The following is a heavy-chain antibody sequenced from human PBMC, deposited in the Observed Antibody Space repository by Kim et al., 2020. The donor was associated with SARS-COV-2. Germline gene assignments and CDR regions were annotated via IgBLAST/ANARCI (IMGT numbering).Heavy chain of an antibody. D-gene: IGHD6-13*01. CDR1: GGSISSYY. Sequence: SETLSLTCTVSGGSISSYYWSWIRQPPGKGLEWIGYIYYSGSTNYNPSLKSLVTISVDTSKNQFSLKLSSVTAADTAVYYFARGRSSWGLRRDAFDIWGQGTMVTVSS. CDR2: IYYSGST. J-gene: IGHJ3*02. CDR3: ARGRSSWGLRRDAFDI. V-gene: IGHV4-59*01.